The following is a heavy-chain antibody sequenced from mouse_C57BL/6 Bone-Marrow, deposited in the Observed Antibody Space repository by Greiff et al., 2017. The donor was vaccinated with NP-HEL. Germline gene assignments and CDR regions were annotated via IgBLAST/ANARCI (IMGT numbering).Heavy chain of an antibody. D-gene: IGHD2-3*01. Sequence: VQLQQSGTVLARPGASVKMSCKTSGYTFTSYWMHWVKQRPGQGLEWIGAIYPGNSDTSYNQKFKGKAKLTAVTSASTAYMELSSLTNEDSAVYYCTRDRDGYYVDYAMDYWGQGTSVTVSS. CDR1: GYTFTSYW. CDR3: TRDRDGYYVDYAMDY. CDR2: IYPGNSDT. V-gene: IGHV1-5*01. J-gene: IGHJ4*01.